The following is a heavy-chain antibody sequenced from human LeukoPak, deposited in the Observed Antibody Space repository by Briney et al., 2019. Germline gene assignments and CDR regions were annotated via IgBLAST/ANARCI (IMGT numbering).Heavy chain of an antibody. D-gene: IGHD5-18*01. CDR2: VYYSGST. CDR3: ARASVDTTLICAFDI. Sequence: SETLSLTCTVSSGSIISYYWSWIRQPPGKGLEWIGYVYYSGSTNYNPSLKSRLTISVDTSKNQFFLKLNSVTAADTAVYYCARASVDTTLICAFDIWGQGSMVTVSS. V-gene: IGHV4-59*01. J-gene: IGHJ3*02. CDR1: SGSIISYY.